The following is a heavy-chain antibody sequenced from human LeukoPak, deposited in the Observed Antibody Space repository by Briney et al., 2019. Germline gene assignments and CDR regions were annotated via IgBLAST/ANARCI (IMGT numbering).Heavy chain of an antibody. J-gene: IGHJ4*02. Sequence: GGSLRLSCAASGFTFSSYAMHWVRQAPGKGLEWVAVISYDGSNKYYADSVKGRFTISRDNSKNTLYLQMNSLRAEDTAVYYCARAGRWLQFPDPYYFDYWGQGTLVTVSS. CDR1: GFTFSSYA. CDR2: ISYDGSNK. CDR3: ARAGRWLQFPDPYYFDY. D-gene: IGHD5-24*01. V-gene: IGHV3-30*04.